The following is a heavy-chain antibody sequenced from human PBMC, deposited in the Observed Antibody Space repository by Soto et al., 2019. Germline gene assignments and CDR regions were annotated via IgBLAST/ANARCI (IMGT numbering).Heavy chain of an antibody. J-gene: IGHJ6*02. Sequence: GVLRLSCAASGFTVSSNYMSWVRQAPGKGLEWVSVIYSGGSTYYADSVKGRFTISRDNSKNTLYLQMNSLRAEDTAVYYCARGPSSYYYGMDVWGQGTTVTVS. V-gene: IGHV3-53*01. CDR1: GFTVSSNY. CDR2: IYSGGST. CDR3: ARGPSSYYYGMDV.